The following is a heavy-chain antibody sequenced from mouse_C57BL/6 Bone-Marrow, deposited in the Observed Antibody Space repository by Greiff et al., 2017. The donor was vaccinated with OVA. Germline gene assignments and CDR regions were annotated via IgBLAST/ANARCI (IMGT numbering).Heavy chain of an antibody. Sequence: LVESGPELVKPGASVKISCKASGYAFSSSWMNWVKQRPGKGLEWIGRIYPGDGDTNYNGKFKGKATLTADKSSSTAYMQLSSLTSEDSAVYFCARIYGSSDYWGQGTTLTVSS. CDR2: IYPGDGDT. J-gene: IGHJ2*01. CDR3: ARIYGSSDY. V-gene: IGHV1-82*01. D-gene: IGHD1-1*01. CDR1: GYAFSSSW.